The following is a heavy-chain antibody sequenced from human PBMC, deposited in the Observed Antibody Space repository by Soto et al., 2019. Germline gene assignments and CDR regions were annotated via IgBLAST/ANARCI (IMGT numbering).Heavy chain of an antibody. CDR1: GGSISSGGYY. Sequence: SETLSLTCTVSGGSISSGGYYWSWIRQHPGKGLEWIGYIYYSGSTYYNPSLKSRVTISVDTSKNQFSLKLSSVTAADTAVYYCARFQPHHIDYWGQGTLVTVSS. CDR3: ARFQPHHIDY. D-gene: IGHD2-2*01. J-gene: IGHJ4*02. V-gene: IGHV4-31*03. CDR2: IYYSGST.